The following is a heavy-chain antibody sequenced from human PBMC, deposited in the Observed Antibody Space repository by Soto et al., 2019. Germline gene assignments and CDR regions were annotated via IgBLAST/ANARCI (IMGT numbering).Heavy chain of an antibody. J-gene: IGHJ4*02. Sequence: ASVKVSCKASGYTFTGYYMHWVRQAPGQGLEWMGWINPNSGGTNYAQKFQGRVTMTRDTSISTAYMELSRLRSDDTAVYYCARDIVVVPAAISGTPFPSHWGQGTLVTVSS. D-gene: IGHD2-2*02. CDR3: ARDIVVVPAAISGTPFPSH. CDR2: INPNSGGT. CDR1: GYTFTGYY. V-gene: IGHV1-2*02.